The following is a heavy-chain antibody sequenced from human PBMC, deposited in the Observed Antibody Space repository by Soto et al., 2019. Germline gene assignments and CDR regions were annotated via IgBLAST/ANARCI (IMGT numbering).Heavy chain of an antibody. CDR1: SGSIGTYF. V-gene: IGHV4-59*01. J-gene: IGHJ3*02. CDR2: IYYSGTT. CDR3: SRGRGGTYDAFDI. D-gene: IGHD1-26*01. Sequence: QMQLRESGPGLVKPSETLSLTCTVSSGSIGTYFWSWIRQPPGKGLEWIGYIYYSGTTNYNPSLKSRVTIFLDTSKNQFSLRLSSVTAADTAVYYCSRGRGGTYDAFDIWGQGTLVTVSS.